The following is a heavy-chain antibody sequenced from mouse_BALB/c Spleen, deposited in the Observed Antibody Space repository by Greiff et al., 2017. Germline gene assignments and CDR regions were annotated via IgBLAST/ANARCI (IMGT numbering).Heavy chain of an antibody. Sequence: QVQLQQSGPGLVAPSQSLSITCTVSGFSLTSYDISWIRQPPGKGLEWLGVIWTGGGTNYNSAFMSRLSISKDNSKSQVFLKMNSLQTDDTAIYYCVSLYYGSSYFDYWGQGTTLTVSS. J-gene: IGHJ2*01. V-gene: IGHV2-9-2*01. CDR1: GFSLTSYD. CDR2: IWTGGGT. D-gene: IGHD1-1*01. CDR3: VSLYYGSSYFDY.